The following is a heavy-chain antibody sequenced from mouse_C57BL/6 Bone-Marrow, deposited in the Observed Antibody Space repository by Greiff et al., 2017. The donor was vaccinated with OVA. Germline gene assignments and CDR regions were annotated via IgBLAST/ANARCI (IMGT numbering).Heavy chain of an antibody. D-gene: IGHD1-1*01. CDR2: IYPGDGDT. Sequence: QVQLKQSGPELVKPGASVKISCKASGYAFSSSWMNWVKQRPGKGLEWIGRIYPGDGDTNYNGKFKGKATLTADKSSSTAYMQLSSLTSEDSAVYFCASDGYYGSSAWFAYWGQGTLVTVSA. J-gene: IGHJ3*01. CDR1: GYAFSSSW. CDR3: ASDGYYGSSAWFAY. V-gene: IGHV1-82*01.